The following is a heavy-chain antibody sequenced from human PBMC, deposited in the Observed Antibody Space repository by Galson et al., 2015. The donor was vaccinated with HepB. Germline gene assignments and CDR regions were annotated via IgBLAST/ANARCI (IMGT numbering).Heavy chain of an antibody. Sequence: SLRLSCAASGFTFDDYGMSWVRQAPGKGLEWVFGINWNGGSTGYADSVKGRFTISRDNAKNSLYLQMNSLRAEDTALYHCAREPYSSPDVLRYFDWLSGSQIYYMDVWGKGTTVTVSS. D-gene: IGHD3-9*01. V-gene: IGHV3-20*01. J-gene: IGHJ6*03. CDR1: GFTFDDYG. CDR2: INWNGGST. CDR3: AREPYSSPDVLRYFDWLSGSQIYYMDV.